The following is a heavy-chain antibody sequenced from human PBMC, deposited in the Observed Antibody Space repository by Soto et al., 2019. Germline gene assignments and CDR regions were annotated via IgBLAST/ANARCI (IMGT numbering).Heavy chain of an antibody. CDR3: AGDRGLWGSETNGDY. CDR2: ISSRGSTI. D-gene: IGHD3-10*01. V-gene: IGHV3-11*01. CDR1: GFTFSDYY. Sequence: QVQLVESGGGLVKPGGSLRLSCAASGFTFSDYYMSWIRQAPGKGLVWVSYISSRGSTIYYAYSVKGRFTISRDNAKNSLYLQMNSLRAEDTAVYYCAGDRGLWGSETNGDYWGQGTLVTVSS. J-gene: IGHJ4*02.